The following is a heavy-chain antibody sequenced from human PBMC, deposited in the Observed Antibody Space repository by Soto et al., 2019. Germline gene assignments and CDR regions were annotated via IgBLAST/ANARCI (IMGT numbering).Heavy chain of an antibody. CDR2: ISYAGSNK. J-gene: IGHJ3*02. CDR1: GFTFSSYG. CDR3: AKDLGHGGRGAFDI. D-gene: IGHD7-27*01. Sequence: QVQLVESGGGVVQPGRSLRLSCAASGFTFSSYGMHWVRQAPGKGLEWVALISYAGSNKYYADSVKGRFTISRDNSKNTLYLQMNSLRTEDTAVYYCAKDLGHGGRGAFDIWGQGTMVTVSS. V-gene: IGHV3-30*18.